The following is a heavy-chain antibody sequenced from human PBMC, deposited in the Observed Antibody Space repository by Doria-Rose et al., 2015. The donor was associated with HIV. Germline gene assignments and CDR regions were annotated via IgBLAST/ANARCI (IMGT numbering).Heavy chain of an antibody. D-gene: IGHD1-26*01. CDR2: ILYTGST. V-gene: IGHV4-59*01. Sequence: QVQLVQSGPGLVKPSETLSLTCSVSGGSISHYYWSWIRQPPGKGLEYIGDILYTGSTNYSPSLKSRVSISIDTSKSKFSLRLSSVTAADTAVYYCARVLSGTYDYWGQGTLVTVSS. CDR1: GGSISHYY. J-gene: IGHJ4*02. CDR3: ARVLSGTYDY.